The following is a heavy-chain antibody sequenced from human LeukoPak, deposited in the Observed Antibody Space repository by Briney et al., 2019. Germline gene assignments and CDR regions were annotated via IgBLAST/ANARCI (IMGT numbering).Heavy chain of an antibody. D-gene: IGHD1-26*01. CDR3: ARRGSYPKNDAFDI. Sequence: ASVKVSCKASGYTFTGYYMHWVRQAPGQGLEWMGWINPNSGGTNYAQKFQGRVPMTRDTSISTAYMELSRLRSDDTAVYYCARRGSYPKNDAFDIWGQGTMVTVSS. V-gene: IGHV1-2*02. CDR2: INPNSGGT. J-gene: IGHJ3*02. CDR1: GYTFTGYY.